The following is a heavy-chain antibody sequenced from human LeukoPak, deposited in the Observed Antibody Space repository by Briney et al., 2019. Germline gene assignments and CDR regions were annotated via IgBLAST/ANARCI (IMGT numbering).Heavy chain of an antibody. V-gene: IGHV1-18*01. CDR3: ARLGLYYYDSSGYYSFDY. D-gene: IGHD3-22*01. J-gene: IGHJ4*02. Sequence: ASVKVSCKASGHTFTSYGISWVRQAPGQGLEWMGWISAYNGNTNYAQKLQGRVTMTTDTSTSTAYMELRSLRSDDTAVYYCARLGLYYYDSSGYYSFDYWGQGTLVTVSS. CDR1: GHTFTSYG. CDR2: ISAYNGNT.